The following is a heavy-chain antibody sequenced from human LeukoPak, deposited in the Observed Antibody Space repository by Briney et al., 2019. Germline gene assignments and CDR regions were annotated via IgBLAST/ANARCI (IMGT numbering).Heavy chain of an antibody. CDR1: GFTFSSYS. J-gene: IGHJ4*02. CDR3: AKGDGYNYNYFDF. CDR2: ISGSGGFT. D-gene: IGHD5-24*01. V-gene: IGHV3-23*01. Sequence: GSLRLSCAGSGFTFSSYSMSWVRQAPGKGLEWVSAISGSGGFTYYADSVKGRFTISRDNSKNTLYLQMNSLRAEDTAVYYCAKGDGYNYNYFDFWGQGTQVTVSS.